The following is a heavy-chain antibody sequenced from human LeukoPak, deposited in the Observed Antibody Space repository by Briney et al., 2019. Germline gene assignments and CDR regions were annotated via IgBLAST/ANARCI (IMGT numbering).Heavy chain of an antibody. CDR3: ARGAEMATIDDDAFDI. J-gene: IGHJ3*02. CDR1: GYTFTSYY. V-gene: IGHV1-46*01. CDR2: INPSGGST. Sequence: ASVKVSCKASGYTFTSYYMHWVRQAPGHGLEWMGIINPSGGSTSYAQKFQGRVTMTRDTSTSTVYMELSSLRSEDTAVYYCARGAEMATIDDDAFDIWGQGTMVTVSS. D-gene: IGHD5-24*01.